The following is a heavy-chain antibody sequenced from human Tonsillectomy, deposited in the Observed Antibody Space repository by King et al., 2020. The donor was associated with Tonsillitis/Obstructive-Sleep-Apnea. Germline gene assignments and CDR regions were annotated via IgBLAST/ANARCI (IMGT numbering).Heavy chain of an antibody. V-gene: IGHV4-59*01. CDR1: GGSISSYY. J-gene: IGHJ6*03. CDR2: IYYSGST. CDR3: AREAGYYYYYMAF. Sequence: QLQESGPGLVKPSETLSLTCTVSGGSISSYYWSWIRQPPGKGLEWIGYIYYSGSTNYNPSLKSRVTISVETSKNQFFLKLSSVTAADTAGYYCAREAGYYYYYMAFWRKGTTVTVSS.